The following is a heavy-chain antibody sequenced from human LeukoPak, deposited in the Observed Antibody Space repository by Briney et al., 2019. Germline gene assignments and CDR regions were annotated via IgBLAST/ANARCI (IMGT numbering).Heavy chain of an antibody. J-gene: IGHJ6*03. Sequence: PSETLSLTCAVYGGSFSDYYWSWIRQPPGKGLEWIGEINHSGSTNYNPSLKSRVTISVDTSKTQFSLKLSYVTAAGTAEYYCARASRFLVRYYMDVWGKGTTVTVSS. CDR1: GGSFSDYY. CDR3: ARASRFLVRYYMDV. CDR2: INHSGST. D-gene: IGHD3-3*01. V-gene: IGHV4-34*01.